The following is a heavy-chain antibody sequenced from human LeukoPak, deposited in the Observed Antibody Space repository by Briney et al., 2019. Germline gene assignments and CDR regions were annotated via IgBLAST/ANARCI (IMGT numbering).Heavy chain of an antibody. V-gene: IGHV3-30*04. CDR3: TLTTFGVVYYFDY. Sequence: AGGSLRLSCATPGFTFSSYAMHWVRQAPGKGLEWVALISYDGINQYYADSVKGRFIISRDNSKNTLYLQLNSLRLEDTAVYYCTLTTFGVVYYFDYWGQGTLVTVSS. CDR2: ISYDGINQ. D-gene: IGHD1/OR15-1a*01. J-gene: IGHJ4*02. CDR1: GFTFSSYA.